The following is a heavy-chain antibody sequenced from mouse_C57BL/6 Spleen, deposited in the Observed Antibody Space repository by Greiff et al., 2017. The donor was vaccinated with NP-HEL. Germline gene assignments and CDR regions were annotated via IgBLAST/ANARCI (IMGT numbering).Heavy chain of an antibody. Sequence: VQLQQPGAELVKPGASVKMSCKASGYTFTSYWITWVKQRPGQGLEWIGDIYPGSGSTNYNEKFKSKATLTVATSSSTAYMQLSSLTSEDSAVYYCARKLGYWYFDVWGTGTTVTVSS. CDR3: ARKLGYWYFDV. D-gene: IGHD4-1*01. CDR1: GYTFTSYW. CDR2: IYPGSGST. J-gene: IGHJ1*03. V-gene: IGHV1-55*01.